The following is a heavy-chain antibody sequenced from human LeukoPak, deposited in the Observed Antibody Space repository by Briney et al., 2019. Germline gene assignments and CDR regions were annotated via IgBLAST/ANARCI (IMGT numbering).Heavy chain of an antibody. CDR2: ISSSGSTI. CDR1: GFTFSSYE. CDR3: ARETPTIKGDAFDI. D-gene: IGHD5-12*01. J-gene: IGHJ3*02. Sequence: GGSLRLSCAASGFTFSSYEMNWVRQAPGKGLEWVSYISSSGSTIYYADSVKGRFTISRDNAKNSLYLQMNSLRAEDTAVYYCARETPTIKGDAFDIWGQGTMVTVSS. V-gene: IGHV3-48*03.